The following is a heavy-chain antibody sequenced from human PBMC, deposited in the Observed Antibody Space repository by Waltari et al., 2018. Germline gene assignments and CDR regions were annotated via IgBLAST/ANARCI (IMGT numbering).Heavy chain of an antibody. CDR3: ATELGY. Sequence: QVQLQESGPGLVKPSQTLSLTCTVSGGSVSSGGYSWSWIRQPPGKGLEWFGYIYYSGSTYYTPALKSRVTISVDTSTNQFSLKLSSVTAADTAVYYCATELGYWGQGTLVTVSS. D-gene: IGHD3-10*01. CDR1: GGSVSSGGYS. CDR2: IYYSGST. V-gene: IGHV4-30-4*07. J-gene: IGHJ4*02.